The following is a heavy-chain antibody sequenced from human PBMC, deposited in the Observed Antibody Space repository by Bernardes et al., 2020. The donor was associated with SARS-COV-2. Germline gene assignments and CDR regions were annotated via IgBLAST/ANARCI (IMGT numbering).Heavy chain of an antibody. Sequence: GGSLRVSCAASGFTFSDYYMSWIRQAPGKGLEWVSSITGSSSYIYYADSVKGRFTISRDNAKDSLSLQMNSLRVEDTGIYYCARDDLLWFGGFDTWGQGTLVTVSS. D-gene: IGHD3-10*01. V-gene: IGHV3-11*06. CDR3: ARDDLLWFGGFDT. CDR2: ITGSSSYI. CDR1: GFTFSDYY. J-gene: IGHJ5*02.